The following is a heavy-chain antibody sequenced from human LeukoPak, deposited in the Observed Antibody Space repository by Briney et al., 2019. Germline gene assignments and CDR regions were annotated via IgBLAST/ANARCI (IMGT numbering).Heavy chain of an antibody. CDR3: ARDRGDAFDI. Sequence: QAGGSLRLSCAASGFTVSSNYMSWVRQAPGKGLEWVSVIYSGGSTYYADSVKARFTISRHNSKNTLYLQMNSLRAEDTAVYYCARDRGDAFDIWGQGTMVTVSS. J-gene: IGHJ3*02. CDR2: IYSGGST. CDR1: GFTVSSNY. V-gene: IGHV3-53*04.